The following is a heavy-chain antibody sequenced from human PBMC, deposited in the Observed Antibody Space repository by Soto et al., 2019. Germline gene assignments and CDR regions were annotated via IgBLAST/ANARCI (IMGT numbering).Heavy chain of an antibody. CDR3: ARTPRQWLVYFDY. Sequence: GGSLRLSCAASGFTFSNYAIAWVRQAPGKGLEWVSGISGSGGTTYYADSVKGRFTISRDNSKDTLHLQMNSLRAEDTAVYYCARTPRQWLVYFDYWGQGALVTVSS. V-gene: IGHV3-23*01. J-gene: IGHJ4*02. D-gene: IGHD6-19*01. CDR1: GFTFSNYA. CDR2: ISGSGGTT.